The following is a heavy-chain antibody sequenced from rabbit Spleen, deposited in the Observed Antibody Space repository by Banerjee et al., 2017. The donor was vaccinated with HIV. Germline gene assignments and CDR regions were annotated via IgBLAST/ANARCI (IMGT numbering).Heavy chain of an antibody. CDR2: IDTSSGNT. D-gene: IGHD5-1*01. V-gene: IGHV1S40*01. CDR1: GFDFTSTYY. Sequence: SLEESGGDLVKPGASLTLTCKASGFDFTSTYYMCWVRQAPGKGLELIACIDTSSGNTYYATWAKGRFTISKTSSTTVTLQMTSLTAADTATYLCARRTGSYIGAFDPWGPGTLVTVS. CDR3: ARRTGSYIGAFDP. J-gene: IGHJ2*01.